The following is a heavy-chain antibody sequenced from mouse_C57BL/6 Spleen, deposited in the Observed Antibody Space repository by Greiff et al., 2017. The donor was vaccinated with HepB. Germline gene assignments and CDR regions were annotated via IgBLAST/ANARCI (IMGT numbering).Heavy chain of an antibody. CDR2: INPNNGGT. D-gene: IGHD3-3*01. CDR1: GYTFTDYY. J-gene: IGHJ2*01. V-gene: IGHV1-26*01. CDR3: ARREGRYYFDY. Sequence: VQLQQSGPELVKPGASVKISCKASGYTFTDYYMNWVKQSHGKSLEWIGDINPNNGGTSYNQKFKGKATLTVDKSSSTAYMELRSLTSEDSAVYYCARREGRYYFDYWGQGTTLTVSS.